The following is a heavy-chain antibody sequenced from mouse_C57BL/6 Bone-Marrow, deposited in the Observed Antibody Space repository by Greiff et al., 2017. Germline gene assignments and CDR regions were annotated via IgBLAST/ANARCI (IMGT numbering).Heavy chain of an antibody. CDR3: TRYLIYSGTNY. J-gene: IGHJ2*01. D-gene: IGHD1-1*01. CDR1: GFNIKDYY. CDR2: IDPEDGET. Sequence: VQLQQSGAELVKPGASVKLSCTASGFNIKDYYIHWVKQRTEQGLEWIGRIDPEDGETKYAPKFQDKATITADTSSNTAYLQLSSLTSEDTAVYYCTRYLIYSGTNYWGQGTTLTVSS. V-gene: IGHV14-2*01.